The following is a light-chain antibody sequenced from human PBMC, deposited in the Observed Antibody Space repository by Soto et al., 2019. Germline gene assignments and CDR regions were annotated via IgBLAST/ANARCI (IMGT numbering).Light chain of an antibody. CDR1: SSDVGDGDF. V-gene: IGLV2-14*01. J-gene: IGLJ3*02. Sequence: SALTQPASVSASPRQSIPISCTGTSSDVGDGDFVSWYQQRPGNAPKLMIYKVSNRPSGVSNRFSGSKSGNTASLTISVLQAEDEADYYCCSYTRSYTWVFVGGTKLTVL. CDR3: CSYTRSYTWV. CDR2: KVS.